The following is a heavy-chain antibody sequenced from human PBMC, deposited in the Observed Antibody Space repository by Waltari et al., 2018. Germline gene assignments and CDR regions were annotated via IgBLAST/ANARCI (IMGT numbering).Heavy chain of an antibody. CDR3: ARVERQLPLGCPDY. CDR2: INHSGST. D-gene: IGHD1-1*01. V-gene: IGHV4-34*01. Sequence: QVQLQQWGAGLLKPSETLSLTCAVYGGSFRGYYWSWIRQPPGKGLEWIGAINHSGSTNYNPSLKSRVTISVDTSKNQFSLKLSSVTAADTAVYYCARVERQLPLGCPDYWGQGTLVTVSS. J-gene: IGHJ4*02. CDR1: GGSFRGYY.